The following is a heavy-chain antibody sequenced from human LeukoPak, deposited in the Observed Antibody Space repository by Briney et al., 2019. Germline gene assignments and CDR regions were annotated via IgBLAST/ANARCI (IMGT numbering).Heavy chain of an antibody. CDR3: ARSPYSSGWYPFDP. D-gene: IGHD6-19*01. CDR1: GYTFTGYY. V-gene: IGHV1-2*04. CDR2: INPNSGGT. Sequence: ASVKVSCKASGYTFTGYYMHWVRQAPGQGLEWMGWINPNSGGTNYAQKFQGWVTMTRDTSISTAYMELSRLRSDDTAVYYCARSPYSSGWYPFDPWGQGTLVTVSS. J-gene: IGHJ5*02.